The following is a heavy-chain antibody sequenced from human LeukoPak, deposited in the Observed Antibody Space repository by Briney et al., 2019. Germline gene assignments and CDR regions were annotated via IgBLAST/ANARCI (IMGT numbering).Heavy chain of an antibody. CDR3: ARPHSGTHGTFHI. CDR2: ISYDGSDK. Sequence: GGSLRLSCVASGLIFGSYAMIWVRQAPGKGPEWVARISYDGSDKYYADSVKGRFTISRDDPKNTVFLQMNSLRLEDTATYYCARPHSGTHGTFHIWGQGTVVTVSS. D-gene: IGHD1-26*01. V-gene: IGHV3-30*01. CDR1: GLIFGSYA. J-gene: IGHJ3*02.